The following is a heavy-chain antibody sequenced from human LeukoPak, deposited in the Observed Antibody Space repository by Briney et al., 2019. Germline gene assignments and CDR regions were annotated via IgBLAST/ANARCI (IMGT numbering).Heavy chain of an antibody. D-gene: IGHD1-26*01. Sequence: GGSLRLSCAASGFTFTTGRMNWVRQGPGQGLEWVSSITSSSTYMYYADSVKGRFTISRDNAKSSLYLQMNSLRAEDTAVYYCARASGGGLLDAFDIWGQGTLVTVSS. J-gene: IGHJ3*02. V-gene: IGHV3-21*01. CDR2: ITSSSTYM. CDR1: GFTFTTGR. CDR3: ARASGGGLLDAFDI.